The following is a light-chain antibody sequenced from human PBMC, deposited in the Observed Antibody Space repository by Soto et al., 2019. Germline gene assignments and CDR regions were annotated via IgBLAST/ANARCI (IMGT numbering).Light chain of an antibody. CDR1: QDISDK. V-gene: IGKV1-33*01. CDR2: EAS. Sequence: DIQMTQSPSSLSASVGDRVTITCQASQDISDKLNWYQQKSGKPPHRLIYEASNLELGVPSRFIGSASGTDFTFTISSLQPADYGTYYCQQYSNRPFTFGPGTKIDIK. J-gene: IGKJ3*01. CDR3: QQYSNRPFT.